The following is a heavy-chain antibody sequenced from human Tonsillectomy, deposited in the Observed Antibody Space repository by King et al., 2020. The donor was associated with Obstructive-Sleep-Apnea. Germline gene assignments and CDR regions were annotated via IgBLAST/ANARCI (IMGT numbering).Heavy chain of an antibody. D-gene: IGHD2-2*01. Sequence: QLVQSGAEVKKPGESLKISCKGSGYSFTSYWIAWVRQMPGKGLEWMGFIYPGDSDTTYSPSFQGQVTISADRSISTAYLQWSSLKASDTAMYYCARHVGYWSCTSCRDGYFDYWGQGTLVTLSS. J-gene: IGHJ4*02. CDR3: ARHVGYWSCTSCRDGYFDY. CDR1: GYSFTSYW. CDR2: IYPGDSDT. V-gene: IGHV5-51*01.